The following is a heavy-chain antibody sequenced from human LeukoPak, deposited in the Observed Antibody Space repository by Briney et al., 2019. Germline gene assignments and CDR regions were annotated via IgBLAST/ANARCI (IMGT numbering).Heavy chain of an antibody. V-gene: IGHV4-38-2*02. J-gene: IGHJ4*02. CDR1: GYSISSGYY. D-gene: IGHD7-27*01. CDR3: AKEKLFLGIDY. Sequence: SETLSLTCAVSGYSISSGYYWGWIRQPPGKGLEWIGSIYHSGSTYYNPSLKSRVTISVDTSKNQFSLKLSSVTAADTAVYYCAKEKLFLGIDYWGQGTLVTVSS. CDR2: IYHSGST.